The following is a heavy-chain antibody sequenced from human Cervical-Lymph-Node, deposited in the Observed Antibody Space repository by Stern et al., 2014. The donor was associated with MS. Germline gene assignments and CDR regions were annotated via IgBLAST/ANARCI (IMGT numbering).Heavy chain of an antibody. CDR1: GFTVSTNW. D-gene: IGHD4-17*01. CDR2: INYNGNKK. Sequence: EVQLVESGGGLVQPGGSLRLSCAASGFTVSTNWMSWVRQAPGKGLEWVANINYNGNKKYYVDSVKGRFTISKDNTKNSLYLEMNSLRVEDTAIYYCARGPHYGDFMDFFDYWGQGTRVTVSS. CDR3: ARGPHYGDFMDFFDY. V-gene: IGHV3-7*01. J-gene: IGHJ4*02.